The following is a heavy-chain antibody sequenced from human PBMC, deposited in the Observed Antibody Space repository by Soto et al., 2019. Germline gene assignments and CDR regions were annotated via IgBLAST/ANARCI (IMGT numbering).Heavy chain of an antibody. J-gene: IGHJ4*02. CDR1: GYTFINYG. CDR2: ISGSNGDT. D-gene: IGHD6-19*01. V-gene: IGHV1-18*01. CDR3: GRGGLAVSGTYDY. Sequence: VQLVQSGAEVKESGASVKVSCKASGYTFINYGVAWVRRAPGQEPEWMGWISGSNGDTKYAQNLQNRVSLTTDTSTNTAYMELRSLRPDDTAIYFCGRGGLAVSGTYDYWGQGTLVTVSS.